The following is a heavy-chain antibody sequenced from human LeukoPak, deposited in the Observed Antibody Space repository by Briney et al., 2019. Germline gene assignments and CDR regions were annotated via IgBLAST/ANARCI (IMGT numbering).Heavy chain of an antibody. D-gene: IGHD4-17*01. CDR2: ISAYNGNT. Sequence: ASVKASCKASGYTFTSYGISWVRQAPGQGLEWMGWISAYNGNTNYAQKLQGRVTMTTDTSTSTAYMELRSLRSDDTAVYYCARGEGPYGDYGHFQHWGQGTLVTVSS. V-gene: IGHV1-18*01. CDR1: GYTFTSYG. J-gene: IGHJ1*01. CDR3: ARGEGPYGDYGHFQH.